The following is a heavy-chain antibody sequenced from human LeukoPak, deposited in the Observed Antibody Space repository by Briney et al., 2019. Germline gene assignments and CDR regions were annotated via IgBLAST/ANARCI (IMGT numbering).Heavy chain of an antibody. CDR2: INHSGST. Sequence: SETLSLTCAVYGGSFSGYYWSWIRQPPGKGLEWIGEINHSGSTNYNPSLKSRVTISVDTSKNQFSLKLSSVTAADTAVYYCARGEYDPSGYYSGFQYWGQGTLVTVSS. CDR1: GGSFSGYY. D-gene: IGHD3-22*01. J-gene: IGHJ1*01. CDR3: ARGEYDPSGYYSGFQY. V-gene: IGHV4-34*01.